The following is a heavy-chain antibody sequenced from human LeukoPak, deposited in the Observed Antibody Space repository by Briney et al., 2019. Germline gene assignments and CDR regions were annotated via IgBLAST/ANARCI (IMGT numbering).Heavy chain of an antibody. CDR1: GFTFSIYG. CDR3: AKDGGGPYYYDSSGYLH. J-gene: IGHJ4*02. Sequence: PGGSLRLSCAASGFTFSIYGMHWVRQAPGKGLEWVAFIRYDGSNKYYADSVKGRFTISRDNSKNTLYMQMNSLRAEDTAVYYCAKDGGGPYYYDSSGYLHWGQGTLVTVSS. D-gene: IGHD3-22*01. CDR2: IRYDGSNK. V-gene: IGHV3-30*02.